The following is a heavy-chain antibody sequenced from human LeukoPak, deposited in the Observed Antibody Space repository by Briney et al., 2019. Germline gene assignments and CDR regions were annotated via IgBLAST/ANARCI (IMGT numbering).Heavy chain of an antibody. J-gene: IGHJ3*02. CDR3: ARTIAVAEPLDAIDI. Sequence: SETLSLNCTVSGCSISSGGYYWSWIRQPPGKGLEWIGYIYHSGSTYYNPSLKSRVTISVDRSTYQFSLKLSSVTAADTAVYYCARTIAVAEPLDAIDIWGQGTMVTVSS. CDR2: IYHSGST. D-gene: IGHD6-19*01. CDR1: GCSISSGGYY. V-gene: IGHV4-30-2*01.